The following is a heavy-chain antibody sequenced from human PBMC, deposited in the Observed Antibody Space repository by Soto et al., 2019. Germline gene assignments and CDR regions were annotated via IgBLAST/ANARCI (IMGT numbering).Heavy chain of an antibody. CDR2: IYYSGST. CDR1: GGSTSSGGYP. V-gene: IGHV4-61*08. J-gene: IGHJ5*02. Sequence: SETLSLTCAVSGGSTSSGGYPWSWVRQPPGKGVEGIGYIYYSGSTNSNPSLKSRVTISVNTSKNQFSLKLSSVTAADTAVYYCARHHDPWGQGTLVTVSS. CDR3: ARHHDP.